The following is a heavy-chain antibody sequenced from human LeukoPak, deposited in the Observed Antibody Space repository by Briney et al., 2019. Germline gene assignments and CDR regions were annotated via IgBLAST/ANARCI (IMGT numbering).Heavy chain of an antibody. D-gene: IGHD5-18*01. CDR1: GGSFSGYY. V-gene: IGHV4-34*01. CDR3: AGVSGYSYGYGIGY. Sequence: PSETLSLTCAVYGGSFSGYYWSWIRQPPGKGLEWIGEINHSGSTNYNPSLKSRVTISVDTSKNQFSLKLSSVTAADTAVYYCAGVSGYSYGYGIGYWGQGTLVTVSS. CDR2: INHSGST. J-gene: IGHJ4*02.